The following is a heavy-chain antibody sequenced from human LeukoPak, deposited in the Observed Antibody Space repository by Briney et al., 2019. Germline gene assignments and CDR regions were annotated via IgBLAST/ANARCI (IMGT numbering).Heavy chain of an antibody. J-gene: IGHJ4*02. CDR1: GFTFSSYA. CDR3: AKALYVRLVPSKNDY. D-gene: IGHD6-19*01. Sequence: GGSLRLSCAASGFTFSSYAMSWVRQAPGKGLEWVSAISGSGGSTYYADSVKGRFTISRDNSKNTLYLQMNSLRAEDTAVYYCAKALYVRLVPSKNDYWGQGTQVTVAS. V-gene: IGHV3-23*01. CDR2: ISGSGGST.